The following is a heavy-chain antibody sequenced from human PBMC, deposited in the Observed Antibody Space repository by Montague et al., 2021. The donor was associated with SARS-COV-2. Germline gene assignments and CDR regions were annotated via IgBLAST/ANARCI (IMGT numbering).Heavy chain of an antibody. CDR1: GESFSGRY. Sequence: SETLSLTCAVYGESFSGRYWTWIRQPPGKGLEWIGEIYHTGSTNYNPSLKSRVTISVDTSKNQFSLKLRSVTAADTAVYYCARGRIELSMIVVVMTGASYYMDVWGKGTTVTAPS. V-gene: IGHV4-34*01. CDR3: ARGRIELSMIVVVMTGASYYMDV. D-gene: IGHD3-22*01. CDR2: IYHTGST. J-gene: IGHJ6*03.